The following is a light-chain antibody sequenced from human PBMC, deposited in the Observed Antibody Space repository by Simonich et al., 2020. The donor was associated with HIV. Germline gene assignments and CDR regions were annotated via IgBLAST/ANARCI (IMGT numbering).Light chain of an antibody. CDR2: WAS. J-gene: IGKJ1*01. CDR1: QNFLHTPKNRPY. CDR3: QKYNSAPRT. Sequence: DIVMTSPPDPLAVSLGEWATTTRKSSQNFLHTPKNRPYLASYQQKPGQPPKRLIHWASTRESGVPDRFSGSGSGTDFTLTISSLQSEDFATYYCQKYNSAPRTFGQGTKVEIK. V-gene: IGKV4-1*01.